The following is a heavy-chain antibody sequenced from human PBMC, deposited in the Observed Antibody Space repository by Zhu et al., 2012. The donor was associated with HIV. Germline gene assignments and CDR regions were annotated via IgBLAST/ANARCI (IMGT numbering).Heavy chain of an antibody. CDR1: GGSISSDY. V-gene: IGHV4-59*01. CDR2: IYYSGST. D-gene: IGHD3-16*01. CDR3: ARTGGDLPSHLRSAFDI. J-gene: IGHJ3*02. Sequence: QVQLQESGPGLVKPSETLSLTCAVSGGSISSDYWSWIRQPPGKGLEWIGYIYYSGSTNYNPSLKSRVTISIDTSKHQFSLRLSSVTAADTAVYYCARTGGDLPSHLRSAFDIVGQGTMVTVSS.